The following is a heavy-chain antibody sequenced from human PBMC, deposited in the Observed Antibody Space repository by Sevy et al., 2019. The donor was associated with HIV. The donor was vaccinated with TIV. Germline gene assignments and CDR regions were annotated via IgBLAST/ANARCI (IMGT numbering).Heavy chain of an antibody. Sequence: ASVKVSSEASGYTFSSYGITWVRQAPGQGLEWMGWISNYNSNKKSALKFQDRVTMTTDTSTSTAYMELRSLRKDDTAVYYCARGVSVVATTGVWFDPWGQGTLVTVSS. CDR3: ARGVSVVATTGVWFDP. D-gene: IGHD5-12*01. CDR1: GYTFSSYG. V-gene: IGHV1-18*01. CDR2: ISNYNSNK. J-gene: IGHJ5*02.